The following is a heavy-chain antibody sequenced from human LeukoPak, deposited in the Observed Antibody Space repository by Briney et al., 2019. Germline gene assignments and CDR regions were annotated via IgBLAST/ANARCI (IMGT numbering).Heavy chain of an antibody. CDR2: ISPNGGST. Sequence: AGGSLRLSCSASGFTFSSYTMRWARQAPGKGLEYVSAISPNGGSTYHGDSVKGRFTISRDNSKKTLYLQMSSLRAEDTAVYYCVKTIAVAGNFDYWGQGTLVTVS. D-gene: IGHD6-13*01. CDR1: GFTFSSYT. CDR3: VKTIAVAGNFDY. J-gene: IGHJ4*02. V-gene: IGHV3-64D*09.